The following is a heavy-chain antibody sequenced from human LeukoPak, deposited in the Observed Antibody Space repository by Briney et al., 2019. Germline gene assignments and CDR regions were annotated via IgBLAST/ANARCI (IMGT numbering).Heavy chain of an antibody. D-gene: IGHD1-26*01. J-gene: IGHJ4*02. CDR3: ARDRGSYYFDY. CDR1: GGTFSSYA. V-gene: IGHV1-69*05. CDR2: IIPIFGTA. Sequence: SVKVSCKASGGTFSSYAISWVRQAPGQGLEWMGGIIPIFGTANYAQKLQGRVTMTTDTSTSTAYMELRSLRSDDTAVYYCARDRGSYYFDYWGQGTLVTVSS.